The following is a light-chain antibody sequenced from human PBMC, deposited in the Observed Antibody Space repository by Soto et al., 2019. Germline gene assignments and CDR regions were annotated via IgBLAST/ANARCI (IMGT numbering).Light chain of an antibody. CDR1: QSVSSTY. Sequence: EIVLTQSPGTLSLSPGERATLSCRASQSVSSTYLTWYQQKPGQAPRLLIYEASRRATGIPDRFSGSGSGTDFTLTISSLEPEDSAVYYCQQRHMWPITFGQGTRLEIK. V-gene: IGKV3D-20*02. J-gene: IGKJ5*01. CDR3: QQRHMWPIT. CDR2: EAS.